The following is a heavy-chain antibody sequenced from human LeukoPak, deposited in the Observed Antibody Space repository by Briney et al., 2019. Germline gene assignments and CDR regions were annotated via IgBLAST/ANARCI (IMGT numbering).Heavy chain of an antibody. J-gene: IGHJ3*01. CDR1: GLTFSSYT. CDR2: ISTSSSTI. Sequence: GGSLRLSCAASGLTFSSYTMNWVRQAPGKGLEWVSHISTSSSTIYYADSVKGRFTISRDNAKSSLYLQMNSLRAEDTAVYYCARGGRTIFGVFPNWGQGTMVTVSS. V-gene: IGHV3-48*01. CDR3: ARGGRTIFGVFPN. D-gene: IGHD3-3*01.